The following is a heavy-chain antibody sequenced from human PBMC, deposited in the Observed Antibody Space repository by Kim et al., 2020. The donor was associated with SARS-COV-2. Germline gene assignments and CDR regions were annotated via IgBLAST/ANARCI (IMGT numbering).Heavy chain of an antibody. V-gene: IGHV3-23*01. J-gene: IGHJ3*02. D-gene: IGHD3-10*01. CDR2: ISGSGGST. CDR3: AKDEDYYGSGRRAFDI. Sequence: GSLRLSCAASGFTFSSYAMSWVRQAPGKGLEWVSAISGSGGSTYYADSVKGRLTISRDNSKNTLYLQMNSLRAEDTAVYYCAKDEDYYGSGRRAFDIWGQGTMVTVSS. CDR1: GFTFSSYA.